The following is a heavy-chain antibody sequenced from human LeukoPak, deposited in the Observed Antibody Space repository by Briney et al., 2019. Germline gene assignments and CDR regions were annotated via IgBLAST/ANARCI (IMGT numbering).Heavy chain of an antibody. CDR3: ARDRVYCGSTSCYAYYFDY. J-gene: IGHJ4*02. CDR1: GFSFSSYW. V-gene: IGHV3-74*01. Sequence: GGPLRLSCAASGFSFSSYWRHWVRQAPGKGLVWVSRINSDGSITTYADSVKGRFTISRDNAKNTLYLQMNSLRAEDTAVYYCARDRVYCGSTSCYAYYFDYWGQGTLVTVSS. CDR2: INSDGSIT. D-gene: IGHD2-2*01.